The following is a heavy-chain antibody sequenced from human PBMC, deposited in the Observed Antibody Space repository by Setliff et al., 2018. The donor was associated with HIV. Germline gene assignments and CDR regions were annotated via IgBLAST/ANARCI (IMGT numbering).Heavy chain of an antibody. CDR2: MNPNTGVS. V-gene: IGHV1-8*01. CDR3: ARGKGVGGVVITGGLDV. Sequence: AASVKVSCKASGHTFTNVDIHWLRRATGQGLEWMGWMNPNTGVSGYALKFQARVTMTRDTSISTAYMELSSLTSEDKAVYYCARGKGVGGVVITGGLDVWGKGTTVTVSS. J-gene: IGHJ6*04. D-gene: IGHD3-10*01. CDR1: GHTFTNVD.